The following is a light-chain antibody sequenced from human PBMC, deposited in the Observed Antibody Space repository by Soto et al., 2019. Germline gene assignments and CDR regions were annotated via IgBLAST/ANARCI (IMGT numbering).Light chain of an antibody. CDR3: AAWDDSLSGYG. CDR2: RNN. V-gene: IGLV1-47*01. CDR1: SSNIGSNY. J-gene: IGLJ1*01. Sequence: QSVLTQPPSASRTPGQRVTISCSGSSSNIGSNYVYWYQQLPGTAPKLLIYRNNQRPSGVPDRFSGSKSGTSASLAISGLRSEDEADYYCAAWDDSLSGYGFGTGTKVTVL.